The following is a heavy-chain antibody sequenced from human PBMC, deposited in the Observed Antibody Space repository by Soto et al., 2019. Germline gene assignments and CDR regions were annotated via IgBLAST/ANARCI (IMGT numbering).Heavy chain of an antibody. D-gene: IGHD3-22*01. J-gene: IGHJ4*02. Sequence: ASVKVSCKASGYTFTSYYMHWVRQAPGQGLEWMGIINPSGGSTSYAQKFQGRVTMTRDTSTSTVYMELSSLRSEDTAVYYCAKTYYYDSSGYQGPFDYWGQGTLVTVSS. CDR1: GYTFTSYY. V-gene: IGHV1-46*01. CDR3: AKTYYYDSSGYQGPFDY. CDR2: INPSGGST.